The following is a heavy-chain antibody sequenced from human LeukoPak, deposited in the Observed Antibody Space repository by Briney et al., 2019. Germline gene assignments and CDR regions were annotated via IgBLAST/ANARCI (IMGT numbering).Heavy chain of an antibody. D-gene: IGHD1-26*01. V-gene: IGHV1-18*01. J-gene: IGHJ6*02. CDR1: GYTFTSYG. Sequence: AASVKVSCKASGYTFTSYGIRWVRQAPGQGLEWMGWISAYNGNTNYAQKLQGRVTMTTDTSTSTAYMELRSLRSDDTAVYYCARVYRSYSYYYYGMDVWGQGTTVTVSS. CDR2: ISAYNGNT. CDR3: ARVYRSYSYYYYGMDV.